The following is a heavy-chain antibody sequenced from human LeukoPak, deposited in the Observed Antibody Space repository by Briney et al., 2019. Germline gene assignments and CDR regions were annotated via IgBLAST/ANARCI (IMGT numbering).Heavy chain of an antibody. CDR3: ARGVLYFRVVTAMFDY. CDR2: IYYSGST. V-gene: IGHV4-31*03. Sequence: SQTLSLTCTVSGGSISSGGYYWSWIRQHPGKGLEWIGYIYYSGSTYYNPSLKSRVTIPVDTSENQFSLKLSSVTAADTAVYYCARGVLYFRVVTAMFDYWGQGTLVTVSS. D-gene: IGHD2-21*02. CDR1: GGSISSGGYY. J-gene: IGHJ4*02.